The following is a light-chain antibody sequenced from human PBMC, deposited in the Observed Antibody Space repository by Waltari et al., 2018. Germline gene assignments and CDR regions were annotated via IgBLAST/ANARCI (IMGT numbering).Light chain of an antibody. Sequence: CRDIQSGGTNTLVWYNNKPGQAPRLRIYGASSRATGFPDRFSGSGAETDVNLTISRLEPEDFAVYYCQQYDTLLGTFGAGTKVEIK. J-gene: IGKJ1*01. CDR3: QQYDTLLGT. CDR1: QSGGTNT. CDR2: GAS. V-gene: IGKV3-20*01.